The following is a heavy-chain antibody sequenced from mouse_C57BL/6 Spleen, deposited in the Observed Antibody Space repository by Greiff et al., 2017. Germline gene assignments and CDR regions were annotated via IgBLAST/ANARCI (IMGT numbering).Heavy chain of an antibody. CDR2: IYPSDSET. CDR3: ARGSNYGYFDV. Sequence: QVHVKQPGAELVRPGSSVKLSCKASGYTFTSYWMDWVKQRPGQGLEWIGNIYPSDSETHYNQKFKDKATLTVDKSSSTAYMQLSSLTSEDSAVYYCARGSNYGYFDVWGTGTTVTVSS. J-gene: IGHJ1*03. V-gene: IGHV1-61*01. CDR1: GYTFTSYW. D-gene: IGHD1-1*01.